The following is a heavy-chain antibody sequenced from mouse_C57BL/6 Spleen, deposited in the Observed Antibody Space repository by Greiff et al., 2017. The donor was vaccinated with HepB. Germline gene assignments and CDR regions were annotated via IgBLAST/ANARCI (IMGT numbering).Heavy chain of an antibody. D-gene: IGHD1-1*01. V-gene: IGHV5-17*01. J-gene: IGHJ4*01. Sequence: EVKLVESGGGLVKPGGSLKLSCAASGFTFSDYGMHWVRQAPEKGLEWVAYISSGSSTIYYADTVKGRFTISRDNAKNTLFLQMTSLRSEDTAMYYCATPFYYYGSSYYYAMDYWGQGTSVTVSS. CDR3: ATPFYYYGSSYYYAMDY. CDR2: ISSGSSTI. CDR1: GFTFSDYG.